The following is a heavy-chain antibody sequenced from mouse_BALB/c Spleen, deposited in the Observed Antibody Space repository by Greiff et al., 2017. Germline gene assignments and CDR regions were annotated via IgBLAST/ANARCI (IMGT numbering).Heavy chain of an antibody. Sequence: EVMLVESGGGLVQPGGSLKLSCAASGFTFSSYAMSWVRQSPEKRLEWVAEISSGGSYTYYPDTVTGRFTISRDNAKNTLYLEMSSLRSEDTAMYYCARGGWGFAYWGQGTLVTVSA. J-gene: IGHJ3*01. CDR3: ARGGWGFAY. V-gene: IGHV5-9-4*01. CDR2: ISSGGSYT. D-gene: IGHD1-2*01. CDR1: GFTFSSYA.